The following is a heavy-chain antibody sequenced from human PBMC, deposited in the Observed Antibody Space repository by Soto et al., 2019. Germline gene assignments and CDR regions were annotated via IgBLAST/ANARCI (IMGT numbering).Heavy chain of an antibody. CDR1: WLKIRDIC. CDR3: AKRLDGEHSFYFYALDV. CDR2: IYANTVGANT. Sequence: PVLSIRLWCAAAWLKIRDICMRWVSKAKGEGWQWVSIIYANTVGANTYYEDSMRRRFTISRDNSKNIFYPHMNSLRAEDTAVYYCAKRLDGEHSFYFYALDVWGQGTPVTDSS. J-gene: IGHJ6*02. V-gene: IGHV3-53*01.